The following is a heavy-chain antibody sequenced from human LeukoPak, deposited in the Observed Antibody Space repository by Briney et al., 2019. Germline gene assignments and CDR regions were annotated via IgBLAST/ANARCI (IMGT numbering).Heavy chain of an antibody. J-gene: IGHJ4*02. V-gene: IGHV4-59*01. D-gene: IGHD3-10*01. Sequence: SETLSLTCTVSGGSITNYYWTWIRQPPGKGLEWIGYIHYSGSTNYNPSLKSRVTISVDTSKNQFSLKLSSVTAADTAVYYCASLWLEGYYFDYWGQGTLVTVSS. CDR1: GGSITNYY. CDR2: IHYSGST. CDR3: ASLWLEGYYFDY.